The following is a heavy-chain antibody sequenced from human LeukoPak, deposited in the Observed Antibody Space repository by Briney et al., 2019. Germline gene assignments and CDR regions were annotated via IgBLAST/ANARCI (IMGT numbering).Heavy chain of an antibody. Sequence: SETLSLTCTVSGVSIISSNYYWGWFRQPPGKGLEWIASVFYTGSTRHNPSLKSRVTISVDTSKNQFSLKLSSVTAADTAVYYCARHRYYYDSPLDYWGQGTLVTVSS. V-gene: IGHV4-39*01. J-gene: IGHJ4*02. CDR1: GVSIISSNYY. D-gene: IGHD3-22*01. CDR3: ARHRYYYDSPLDY. CDR2: VFYTGST.